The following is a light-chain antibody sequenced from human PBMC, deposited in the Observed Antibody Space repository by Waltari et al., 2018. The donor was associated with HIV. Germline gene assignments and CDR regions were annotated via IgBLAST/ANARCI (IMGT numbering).Light chain of an antibody. CDR2: DVS. Sequence: QSALTQPASVSGSPGQSITISCTGTSSDVGGYNYVSWYQQHPGKAPKLMIYDVSNRSSVVSNRCSCSKSGNTASLTISGLQAEHEADYYCSSYTSSSSLLVFGGGTKLTVL. J-gene: IGLJ3*02. CDR1: SSDVGGYNY. CDR3: SSYTSSSSLLV. V-gene: IGLV2-14*03.